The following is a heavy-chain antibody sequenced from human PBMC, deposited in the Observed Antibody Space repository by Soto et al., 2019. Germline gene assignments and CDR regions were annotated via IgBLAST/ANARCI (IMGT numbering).Heavy chain of an antibody. CDR3: ARRARGNWAFDY. CDR1: GYSFTNYW. V-gene: IGHV5-51*03. D-gene: IGHD3-16*01. J-gene: IGHJ4*02. CDR2: IYPGDSDT. Sequence: EVHLVQSGAEMKKPGESLKISCEGSGYSFTNYWIGWVRQMPGKGLEWMGIIYPGDSDTRYSPSFQGQVTFSADKSTSSAYLQWGSLKASDTAIYFCARRARGNWAFDYWGQGTLVTVSS.